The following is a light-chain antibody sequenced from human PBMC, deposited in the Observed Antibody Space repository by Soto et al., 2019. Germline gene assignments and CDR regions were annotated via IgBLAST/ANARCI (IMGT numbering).Light chain of an antibody. CDR2: RNN. CDR3: AAWDNNLGGPA. Sequence: QAVVTQPPSASGTPGQRVSISCSGSNSNIGSKYVYWYQQLPGTAPKLLMYRNNQRPSGVPDRFSGSKSGTSASLAISGLRSEDEADYYCAAWDNNLGGPAFGGGTKLNVL. J-gene: IGLJ2*01. V-gene: IGLV1-47*01. CDR1: NSNIGSKY.